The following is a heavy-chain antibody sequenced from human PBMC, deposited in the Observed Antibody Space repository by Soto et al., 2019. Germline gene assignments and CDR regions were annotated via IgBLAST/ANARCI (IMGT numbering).Heavy chain of an antibody. D-gene: IGHD3-10*01. CDR3: ATRSGGLFDY. Sequence: ASVKVSCKASGYTLTELSMHWVRQAPGKGLEWMGGFDPEDGETIYARKFQGRVTMTEDTSTDTAYMELSSLRSEDTAVYYCATRSGGLFDYWGQGTLVTVSS. CDR2: FDPEDGET. CDR1: GYTLTELS. J-gene: IGHJ4*02. V-gene: IGHV1-24*01.